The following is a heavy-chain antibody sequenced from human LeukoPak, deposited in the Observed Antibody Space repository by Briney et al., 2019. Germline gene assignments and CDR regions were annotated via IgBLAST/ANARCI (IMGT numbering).Heavy chain of an antibody. CDR2: ISSSSSYI. J-gene: IGHJ4*02. V-gene: IGHV3-21*06. D-gene: IGHD3-16*02. Sequence: KPGGSLRLSCAASRFTFSRYNMNWVSQAPGKGLEWVSSISSSSSYIYYADSVKGRFTMSRDNAKNSLYLQMNNLRAEDTAVYYCARGADYVWGNYRYADYWGQGTLVTVSS. CDR1: RFTFSRYN. CDR3: ARGADYVWGNYRYADY.